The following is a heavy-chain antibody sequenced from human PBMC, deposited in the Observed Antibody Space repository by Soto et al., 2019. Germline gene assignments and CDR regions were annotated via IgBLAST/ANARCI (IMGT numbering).Heavy chain of an antibody. D-gene: IGHD5-12*01. CDR1: GFTFDDYA. CDR3: AKKRRDGYNYFDY. CDR2: ISWNSGSI. V-gene: IGHV3-9*01. J-gene: IGHJ4*02. Sequence: GGSLRLSCAASGFTFDDYAMHWVRQAPGKGLEWVSGISWNSGSIGYADSVKGRFTISRDNAKNSLYLQMNSLRAEDTALYYCAKKRRDGYNYFDYWGQGTLVTVSS.